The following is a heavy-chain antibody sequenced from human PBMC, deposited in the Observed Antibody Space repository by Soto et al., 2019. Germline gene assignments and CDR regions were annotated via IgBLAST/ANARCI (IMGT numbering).Heavy chain of an antibody. Sequence: GGSLRLSCAASRCTFSSYAMSWVRQAPGKGLEWLSGTRDSGATTYYADSVKGRFTVSRDNSKNTLYLQMNSLRAEDAAVYYCAKDLPSEDIVVVVAATDYWGQGTLVTVSS. V-gene: IGHV3-23*01. CDR3: AKDLPSEDIVVVVAATDY. CDR1: RCTFSSYA. CDR2: TRDSGATT. J-gene: IGHJ4*02. D-gene: IGHD2-15*01.